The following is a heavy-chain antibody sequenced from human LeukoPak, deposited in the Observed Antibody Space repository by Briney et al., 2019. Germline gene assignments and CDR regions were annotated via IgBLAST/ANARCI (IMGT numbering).Heavy chain of an antibody. J-gene: IGHJ4*02. CDR3: ARVKGIAAAGTAFYYFDY. D-gene: IGHD6-13*01. Sequence: EASVKVSCKAFGYTFTSYYMHWVRQAPGQGLEWMGWINPNSGGTNYAQKFQGRVTMTRDTSISTAYMELSRLRSDDTAVYYCARVKGIAAAGTAFYYFDYWGQGTLVTVSS. CDR2: INPNSGGT. CDR1: GYTFTSYY. V-gene: IGHV1-2*02.